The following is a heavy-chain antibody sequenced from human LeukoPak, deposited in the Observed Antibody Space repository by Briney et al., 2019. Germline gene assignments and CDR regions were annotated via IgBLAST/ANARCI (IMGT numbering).Heavy chain of an antibody. D-gene: IGHD3-22*01. Sequence: ASVKVSCKASGYTFTGYYMHWVRQAPGQGLEWMGIINPSGGSTSYAQKFQGRVTMTRDTSTSTVYMELSSLRSEDTAVYYCARDLKGELHYDSSGYLDYWGQGTLVTVSS. V-gene: IGHV1-46*01. CDR1: GYTFTGYY. J-gene: IGHJ4*02. CDR2: INPSGGST. CDR3: ARDLKGELHYDSSGYLDY.